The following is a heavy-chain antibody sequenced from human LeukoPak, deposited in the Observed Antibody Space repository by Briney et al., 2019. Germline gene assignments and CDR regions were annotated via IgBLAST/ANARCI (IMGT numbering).Heavy chain of an antibody. D-gene: IGHD1-26*01. CDR3: AKEGSGSLYYLHY. J-gene: IGHJ4*02. Sequence: GRSLRLSCAASGFTFYSYAMSWVRQAPGKGLEWVSAISGTGGTTYYAASVKGRFTISRDNSENALYLQMNSLTADDTGLYYCAKEGSGSLYYLHYWGQGTLVTVSS. CDR2: ISGTGGTT. V-gene: IGHV3-23*01. CDR1: GFTFYSYA.